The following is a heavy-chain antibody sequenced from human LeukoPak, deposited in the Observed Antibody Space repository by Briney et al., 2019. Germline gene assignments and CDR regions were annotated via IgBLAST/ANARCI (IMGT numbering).Heavy chain of an antibody. CDR3: ATKLRGPYYFDY. J-gene: IGHJ4*02. CDR2: FDPEDGET. CDR1: GYTLTELS. Sequence: ASVKVSCKVSGYTLTELSMHWVRQAPGKGLEWMGGFDPEDGETIYAQKFQGRDTMTEDTSTDTAYMELSSLRSEDTAVYYCATKLRGPYYFDYWGQGTLVTVSS. D-gene: IGHD4-17*01. V-gene: IGHV1-24*01.